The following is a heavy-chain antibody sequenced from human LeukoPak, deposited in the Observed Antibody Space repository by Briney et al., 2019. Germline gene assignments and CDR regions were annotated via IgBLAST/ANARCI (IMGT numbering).Heavy chain of an antibody. Sequence: ASVKVSCKASGYTFTGYYMHWVRQAPGQGHEWMWWINPNNGGTNYAQKFHGRVTITRNTSIRSAYMALSRLRSDDTAVYYCASSFVVVPAAPVNWFDPWGQGTLVTVSS. J-gene: IGHJ5*02. V-gene: IGHV1-2*02. CDR2: INPNNGGT. CDR3: ASSFVVVPAAPVNWFDP. CDR1: GYTFTGYY. D-gene: IGHD2-2*01.